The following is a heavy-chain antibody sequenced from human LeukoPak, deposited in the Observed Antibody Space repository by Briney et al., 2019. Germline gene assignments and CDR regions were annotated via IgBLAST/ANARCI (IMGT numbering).Heavy chain of an antibody. J-gene: IGHJ4*02. CDR1: GGTFSSYA. CDR2: IIPIFGTA. CDR3: ARGLGYYDSSGYDNNFDY. D-gene: IGHD3-22*01. V-gene: IGHV1-69*06. Sequence: ASVKVSCKASGGTFSSYAISWVRQAPGQGLEWMGGIIPIFGTANYAQKFQGRVTITADKSTSTAYMELSSLRSEDTAVYYCARGLGYYDSSGYDNNFDYWGQGTLVTVSS.